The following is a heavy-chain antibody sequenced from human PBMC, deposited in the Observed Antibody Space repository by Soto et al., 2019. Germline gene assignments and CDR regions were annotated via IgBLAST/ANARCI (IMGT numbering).Heavy chain of an antibody. V-gene: IGHV3-48*03. Sequence: EVQLVESGGGLVQPGGSLRLSCAASGSTFSSSEMHWVRQAPGEGLEWISYISKSSSVIYYADSVKGRFTISRDNAKNLLYLQMNSLRAEDTVVYFCASVNLRFSYGIDVWGQGTTVTVSS. D-gene: IGHD3-3*01. J-gene: IGHJ6*02. CDR2: ISKSSSVI. CDR1: GSTFSSSE. CDR3: ASVNLRFSYGIDV.